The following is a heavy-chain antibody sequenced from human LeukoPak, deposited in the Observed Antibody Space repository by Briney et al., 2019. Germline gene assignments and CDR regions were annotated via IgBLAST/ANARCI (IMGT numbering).Heavy chain of an antibody. Sequence: GGSLRLSCAASGFTFSTYWMHWVRQAPGKGLLWVSQIKSDGSTTMYAGSVKGRFTISRDNAKNTLYLQMISLRAEDTAVYYCARGGVVVTTKDYYYGLDVWGQGTTVTVSS. V-gene: IGHV3-74*03. CDR3: ARGGVVVTTKDYYYGLDV. D-gene: IGHD5-12*01. CDR2: IKSDGSTT. CDR1: GFTFSTYW. J-gene: IGHJ6*02.